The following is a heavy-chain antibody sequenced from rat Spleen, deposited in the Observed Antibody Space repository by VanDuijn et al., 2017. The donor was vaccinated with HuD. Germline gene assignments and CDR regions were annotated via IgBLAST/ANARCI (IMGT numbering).Heavy chain of an antibody. V-gene: IGHV5-31*01. J-gene: IGHJ4*01. CDR3: TREGYDGSYKGYVMDA. D-gene: IGHD1-12*02. Sequence: EVQLVESGGGLVQPGRSLKLSCVASGFTFNNYWMTWIRQAPGKGLEWVASITNTGGSTYYPDSVKGRFTISRDNAKSTLYLQMNSLRSEDTATYYCTREGYDGSYKGYVMDAWGQGASVTVSS. CDR1: GFTFNNYW. CDR2: ITNTGGST.